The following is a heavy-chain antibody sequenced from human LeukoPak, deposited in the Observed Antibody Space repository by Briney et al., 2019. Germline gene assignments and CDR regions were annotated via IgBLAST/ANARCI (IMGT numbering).Heavy chain of an antibody. CDR3: ARAVRDSDWYNDDC. D-gene: IGHD6-19*01. V-gene: IGHV3-48*01. Sequence: GGSLRLSCAASGFTFSGYSMNWVRQAPGRGLEWVSYISSSSSTLYYAHSVTGRYTISRDKAKISLYLQMNSLRAEDTAAYYCARAVRDSDWYNDDCWGQGTMVTVSS. CDR2: ISSSSSTL. CDR1: GFTFSGYS. J-gene: IGHJ4*02.